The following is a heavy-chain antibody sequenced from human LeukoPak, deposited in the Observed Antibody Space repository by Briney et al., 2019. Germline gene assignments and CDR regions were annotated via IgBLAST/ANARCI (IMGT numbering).Heavy chain of an antibody. CDR2: IYPGDSDT. V-gene: IGHV5-51*01. CDR3: ARHVYFDI. D-gene: IGHD2-8*01. Sequence: GESLKISCKGSGYRFTNYWIAWVRQMPGKGLEWTGIIYPGDSDTRYSPSFQGQVTISADKSISTAYLQWSSLKASDTAMYYCARHVYFDIWGQGTMVTVSS. CDR1: GYRFTNYW. J-gene: IGHJ3*02.